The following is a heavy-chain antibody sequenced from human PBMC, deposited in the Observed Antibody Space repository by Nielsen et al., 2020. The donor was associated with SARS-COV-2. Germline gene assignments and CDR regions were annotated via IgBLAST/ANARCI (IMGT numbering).Heavy chain of an antibody. J-gene: IGHJ4*02. CDR2: IYYSGST. Sequence: SETLSLTCTVSGGSISSYYWGWIRQPPGKGLEWIGSIYYSGSTYYNPSLKSRVTISVDTSKNQFSLKLSSVTAADTAVYYCARLGRDTAMVGGADYWGQGTLVTVSS. V-gene: IGHV4-39*01. CDR3: ARLGRDTAMVGGADY. D-gene: IGHD5-18*01. CDR1: GGSISSYY.